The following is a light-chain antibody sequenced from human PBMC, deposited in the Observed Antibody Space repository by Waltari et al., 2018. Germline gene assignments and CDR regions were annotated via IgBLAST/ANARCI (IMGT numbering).Light chain of an antibody. CDR1: QSLVDSDGHTY. J-gene: IGKJ1*01. V-gene: IGKV2-30*01. CDR2: KFS. CDR3: MQGTQWPWT. Sequence: DVVMTQSPPSLPVTLGQPASISCRSSQSLVDSDGHTYFNRFHQRPGQSPRRLIYKFSYPDSGVPDRFSGSGSGTDFTLKISRVEAEDVGVYYCMQGTQWPWTFGQGTKVEIK.